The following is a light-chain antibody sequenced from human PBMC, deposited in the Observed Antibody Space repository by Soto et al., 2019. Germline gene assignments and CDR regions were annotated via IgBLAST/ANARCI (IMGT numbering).Light chain of an antibody. V-gene: IGKV1-5*01. CDR2: DAT. CDR1: QSIIRW. J-gene: IGKJ5*01. CDR3: HQFDSYPVT. Sequence: DIQMTQSPSTLSASVGDTVTITCRASQSIIRWLAWYQQKPGKAPRLLIYDATTLESGIPSRFSGSGSGTEFTLTINSLQPDDFATYFCHQFDSYPVTFGQGTRLDIK.